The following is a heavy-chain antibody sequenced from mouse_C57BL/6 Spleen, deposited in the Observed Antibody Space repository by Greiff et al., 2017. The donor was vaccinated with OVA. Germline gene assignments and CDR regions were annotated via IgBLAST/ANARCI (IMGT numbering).Heavy chain of an antibody. J-gene: IGHJ3*01. V-gene: IGHV5-16*01. D-gene: IGHD4-1*01. CDR2: INYDGSST. Sequence: EVKVVESEGGLVQPGSSMKLSCTASGFTFRDYYMAWVRQVPEKGLEWVANINYDGSSTYYLDSLKSRFIISRDNAKNILYLQMSSLKSEDTATYYCARDLRGQTGTEFAYWGQGTLVTVSA. CDR3: ARDLRGQTGTEFAY. CDR1: GFTFRDYY.